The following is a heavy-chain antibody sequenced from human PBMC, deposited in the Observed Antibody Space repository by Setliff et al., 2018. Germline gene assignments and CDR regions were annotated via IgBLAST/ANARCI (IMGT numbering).Heavy chain of an antibody. CDR2: IFPTGTT. D-gene: IGHD1-20*01. V-gene: IGHV4-61*02. J-gene: IGHJ5*02. CDR1: GDSITSGSVY. Sequence: SETLSLTCTVSGDSITSGSVYWSWIRQPAGKGLEWIGRIFPTGTTNYNPDLKSRVTMSVDTSKKRFSLMLRSVTAADTAIYYCARYNSSAACFDLWGPGTLVTVS. CDR3: ARYNSSAACFDL.